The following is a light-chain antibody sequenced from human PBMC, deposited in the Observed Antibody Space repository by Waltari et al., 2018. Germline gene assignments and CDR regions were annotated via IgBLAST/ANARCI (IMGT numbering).Light chain of an antibody. V-gene: IGKV3-15*01. CDR1: QSVNNN. Sequence: DIVMTQSPATLSVSPVETATLSCRASQSVNNNLAWYQQQPGQAPRLLIYAASTRATGIPARFGASGSGTEFTLTISRLEPEDFAVYYCQQYGSSPLTFGGGTKVEIK. CDR2: AAS. J-gene: IGKJ4*01. CDR3: QQYGSSPLT.